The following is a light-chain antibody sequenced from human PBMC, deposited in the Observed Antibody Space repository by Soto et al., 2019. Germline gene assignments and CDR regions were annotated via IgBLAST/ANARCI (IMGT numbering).Light chain of an antibody. CDR3: QQYNSYSRKT. V-gene: IGKV1-5*03. J-gene: IGKJ2*01. CDR2: KAS. Sequence: DIQMTQSPSTLSASVGDRVTITCRASQSISSWLAWYQQKPGKAPKLLIYKASSLESGGPSRFSGSGSGTEFTLTISSLQPDDFASYYCQQYNSYSRKTFGQGTKLEIK. CDR1: QSISSW.